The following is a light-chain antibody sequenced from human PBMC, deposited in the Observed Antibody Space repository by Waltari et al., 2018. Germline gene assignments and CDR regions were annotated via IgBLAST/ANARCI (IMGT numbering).Light chain of an antibody. CDR1: QSVSSW. Sequence: DIQMTQSPPTLSASVGDSVTITCRASQSVSSWLAWYQQKPGKAPNLLIYRASSLESGVPSRFSGSGSGTEFTLTISSLQPDDFATYYCQQYNTYPRTFGQGTKLEIK. J-gene: IGKJ2*01. V-gene: IGKV1-5*03. CDR2: RAS. CDR3: QQYNTYPRT.